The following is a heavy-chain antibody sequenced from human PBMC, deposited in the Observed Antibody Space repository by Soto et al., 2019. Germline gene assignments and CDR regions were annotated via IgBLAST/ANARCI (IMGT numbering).Heavy chain of an antibody. Sequence: QVQLVQSGAEVKKPGASVNVSCKASGYTFTGYYMHWLRQAPGQGLEWMGWINPNSGGTNYAQKFHGRVTMTRDTSIRKAYMELSRLRSDNTAVYYCARLSPYPGYNPLPGDYWGQGTLVTVS. D-gene: IGHD5-12*01. CDR2: INPNSGGT. V-gene: IGHV1-2*02. CDR1: GYTFTGYY. J-gene: IGHJ4*02. CDR3: ARLSPYPGYNPLPGDY.